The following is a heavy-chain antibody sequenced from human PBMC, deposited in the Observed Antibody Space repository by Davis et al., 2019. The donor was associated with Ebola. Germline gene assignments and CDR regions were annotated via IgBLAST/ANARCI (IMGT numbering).Heavy chain of an antibody. CDR1: GGSITTTDYF. V-gene: IGHV4-39*01. J-gene: IGHJ2*01. CDR3: ARLPCSGGSCFYWYFDL. Sequence: PSETLSLTCTVSGGSITTTDYFWGWIRQSPGKGLEWFGSIYHSGTTYYNPSLRSRVTMSVDTSKNQFSLKLNSVSAADTAVYYCARLPCSGGSCFYWYFDLWGRGTLVTVSS. CDR2: IYHSGTT. D-gene: IGHD2-15*01.